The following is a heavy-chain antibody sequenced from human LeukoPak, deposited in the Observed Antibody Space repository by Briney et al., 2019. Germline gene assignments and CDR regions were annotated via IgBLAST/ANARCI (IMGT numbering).Heavy chain of an antibody. CDR2: ISYDASNK. D-gene: IGHD3-10*01. V-gene: IGHV3-30*18. Sequence: GGSLRLSCAASGFTFSSYGMHWVRQAPGKGLEWVAVISYDASNKYYADSVKGRFTISRDNSKNTLYLQMNSLRAEDTAVYYCAKDYGTMVRGVTPDYWGQGTLVTVSS. CDR1: GFTFSSYG. CDR3: AKDYGTMVRGVTPDY. J-gene: IGHJ4*02.